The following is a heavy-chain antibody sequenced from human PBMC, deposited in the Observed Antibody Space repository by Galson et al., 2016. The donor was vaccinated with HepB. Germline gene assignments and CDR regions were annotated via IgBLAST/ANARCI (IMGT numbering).Heavy chain of an antibody. CDR2: ITSSSIYI. Sequence: SLRLSCAASGFTFSSYNMHWVRQAPGKGLEWVSSITSSSIYIYYADSLKGRFTISRDNAKNSLYLQMNSLRAEDTAVYYCARDLAVGRYFDYCGQGTLVIVSS. CDR3: ARDLAVGRYFDY. V-gene: IGHV3-21*01. D-gene: IGHD2-15*01. J-gene: IGHJ4*02. CDR1: GFTFSSYN.